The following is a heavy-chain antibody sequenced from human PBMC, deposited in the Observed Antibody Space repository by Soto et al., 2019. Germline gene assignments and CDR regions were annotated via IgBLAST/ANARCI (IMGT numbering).Heavy chain of an antibody. Sequence: GGSLRLSCASSGVTFSSYSMNLVRQAPGKGLEWVSYISSSSSTIYYADSVKGRFTISRDNAKNSLYLQMNSLRDEDTAVYYCARDEGQQWLVMSFDYWGQGTLVTVSS. CDR1: GVTFSSYS. V-gene: IGHV3-48*02. CDR3: ARDEGQQWLVMSFDY. J-gene: IGHJ4*02. CDR2: ISSSSSTI. D-gene: IGHD6-19*01.